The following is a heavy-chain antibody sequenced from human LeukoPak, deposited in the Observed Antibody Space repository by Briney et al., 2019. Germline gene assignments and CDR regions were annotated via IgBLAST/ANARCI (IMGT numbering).Heavy chain of an antibody. V-gene: IGHV1-46*01. D-gene: IGHD3-22*01. CDR3: ARAFRGITMIVVRPKYYFDY. J-gene: IGHJ4*02. CDR2: INPSGGST. Sequence: ASVKVSCKASGYTFTSYYMHWVRQAPGQGLEWMGIINPSGGSTSYAQKFQGRVTMTRDTSTSTVYMELSSLRSEDTAAYYCARAFRGITMIVVRPKYYFDYWGQGTLVTVSS. CDR1: GYTFTSYY.